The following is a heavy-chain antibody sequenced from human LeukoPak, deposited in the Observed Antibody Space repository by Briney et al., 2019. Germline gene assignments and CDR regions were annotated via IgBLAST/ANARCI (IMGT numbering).Heavy chain of an antibody. V-gene: IGHV4-4*07. D-gene: IGHD3-10*01. Sequence: PSETLSLTCTVSGGSIGSYYWSWIRQPAGKGLEWIGRIHSSTSKNYNPSIKSRVTMYLDTSKNHFSLKVDSVTAADTAIYYCAREAVDYGSGSLDYWGQGTLVAVSS. CDR3: AREAVDYGSGSLDY. CDR2: IHSSTSK. CDR1: GGSIGSYY. J-gene: IGHJ4*02.